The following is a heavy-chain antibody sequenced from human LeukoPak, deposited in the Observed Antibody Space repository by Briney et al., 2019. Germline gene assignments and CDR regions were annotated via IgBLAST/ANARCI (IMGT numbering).Heavy chain of an antibody. CDR3: AKPQELLWFGEGALDS. CDR2: ISWNSGSI. CDR1: GFTFDDYA. Sequence: PGGSLRLSCAVSGFTFDDYAMYWVRQAPGKGLEWVSGISWNSGSIDYADSVKGRFTIYRDNAKNSLYLQMNSLRVEDTALYYCAKPQELLWFGEGALDSWGQGTLVTVSS. V-gene: IGHV3-9*01. D-gene: IGHD3-10*01. J-gene: IGHJ4*02.